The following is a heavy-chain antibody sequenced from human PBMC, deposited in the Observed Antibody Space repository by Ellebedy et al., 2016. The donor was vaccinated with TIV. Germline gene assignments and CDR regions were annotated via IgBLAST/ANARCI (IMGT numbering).Heavy chain of an antibody. V-gene: IGHV1-2*02. CDR2: INPNSGGT. CDR1: GYTFTSYG. D-gene: IGHD3-10*01. J-gene: IGHJ6*02. CDR3: ARGQTYGSGTRFPPISDYYYYYGMDV. Sequence: ASVKVSCXASGYTFTSYGISWVRQAPGQGLEWMGWINPNSGGTNYAQKFQGRVTMTRDTSISTAYMELSRLRSDDTAVYYCARGQTYGSGTRFPPISDYYYYYGMDVWGQGTTVTVSS.